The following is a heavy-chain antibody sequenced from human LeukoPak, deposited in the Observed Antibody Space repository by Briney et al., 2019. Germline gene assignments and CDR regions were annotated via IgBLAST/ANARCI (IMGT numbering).Heavy chain of an antibody. CDR3: ARHGSPELRYFDWLIYTGDY. Sequence: PSETLSLTCTVSGGSISSGSYYWSWIRQPAGKGLEWIGRIYTSGSTNYNPSLKSRVTISVDTSKNQFSLKLSSVTAADTAAYYCARHGSPELRYFDWLIYTGDYWGQGTLVTVSS. CDR2: IYTSGST. D-gene: IGHD3-9*01. J-gene: IGHJ4*02. CDR1: GGSISSGSYY. V-gene: IGHV4-61*02.